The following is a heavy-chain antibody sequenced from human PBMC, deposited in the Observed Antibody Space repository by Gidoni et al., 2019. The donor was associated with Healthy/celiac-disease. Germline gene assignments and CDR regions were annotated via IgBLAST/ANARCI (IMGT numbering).Heavy chain of an antibody. D-gene: IGHD3-22*01. CDR3: ARVVPYYYDSSGSSFDP. J-gene: IGHJ5*02. CDR2: ISAYNGNT. CDR1: GYTFTSYG. V-gene: IGHV1-18*01. Sequence: QVQLVQSGAEVKKPGAAVKVPCKASGYTFTSYGISWVRQAPGQGLEWMGWISAYNGNTNYAQKLQGRVTMTTDTSTSTAYMELRSLRSDDTAVYYCARVVPYYYDSSGSSFDPWGQGTLVTVSS.